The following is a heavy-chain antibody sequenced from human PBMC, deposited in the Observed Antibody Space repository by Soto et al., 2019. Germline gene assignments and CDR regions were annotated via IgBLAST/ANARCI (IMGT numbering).Heavy chain of an antibody. CDR2: ISGSGGST. CDR1: GFTFSSYA. CDR3: AKDTSSGYCSSTSCYLSYFDY. V-gene: IGHV3-23*01. D-gene: IGHD2-2*01. Sequence: PGGSLRLSCAASGFTFSSYAMSWVRQAPGKGLEWVSAISGSGGSTYYADSVKGRFTISRDNSKNTLYLQMNSLRAEDTAVYYCAKDTSSGYCSSTSCYLSYFDYWGQGTLVTVSS. J-gene: IGHJ4*02.